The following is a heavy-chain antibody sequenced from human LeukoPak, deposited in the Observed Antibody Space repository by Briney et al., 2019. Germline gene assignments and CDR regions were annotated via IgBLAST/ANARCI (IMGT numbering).Heavy chain of an antibody. CDR3: AKTKGQSTGGAFDI. Sequence: PGGSLRLSCAASGFPFSSYTMNWVRQAPGKGLEWVLDISGSGSNTYYTDSVKGRFTISRDNSKNTLYLQMNTLRAEDTAVYFCAKTKGQSTGGAFDIWGQGTMVTVSS. V-gene: IGHV3-23*01. J-gene: IGHJ3*02. CDR1: GFPFSSYT. CDR2: ISGSGSNT. D-gene: IGHD7-27*01.